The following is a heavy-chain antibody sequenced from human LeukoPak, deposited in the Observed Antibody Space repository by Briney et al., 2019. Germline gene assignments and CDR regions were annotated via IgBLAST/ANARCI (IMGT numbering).Heavy chain of an antibody. Sequence: ASVKVSCKASGYTFTSYGISWVRQAPGQGLEWMGWISAYNGNTNYAQKLQGRVTMTTDTSTSTAYMELRSLRSDDTDVYYCAIDRLVVPGPIWFDPWGQGTLVTVSS. CDR3: AIDRLVVPGPIWFDP. D-gene: IGHD2-2*01. CDR2: ISAYNGNT. CDR1: GYTFTSYG. V-gene: IGHV1-18*01. J-gene: IGHJ5*02.